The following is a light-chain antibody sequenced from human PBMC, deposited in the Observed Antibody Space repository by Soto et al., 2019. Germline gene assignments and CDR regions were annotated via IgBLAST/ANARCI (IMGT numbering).Light chain of an antibody. V-gene: IGKV3-20*01. CDR2: RAS. CDR1: QTISSSF. J-gene: IGKJ3*01. Sequence: EIVLTQSPGTLSLSPGERATLSCRASQTISSSFLAWYQQKPGQAPRLLIYRASRRAPGIPDRFSGSGSWTDFTLTISRLEPEDFAVYYWYQVGSSPLDTFGPGTKVEIK. CDR3: YQVGSSPLDT.